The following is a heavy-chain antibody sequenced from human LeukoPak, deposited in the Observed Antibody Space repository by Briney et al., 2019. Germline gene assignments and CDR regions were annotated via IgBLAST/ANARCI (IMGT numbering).Heavy chain of an antibody. CDR1: GGTFSSYT. Sequence: SVKVSCKASGGTFSSYTISWVRQAPGQGLEWMGRIIPILGIANYAQKFQGRVTITADKSTSTAYMELSSLRSEDTAVYYCARDGGYSSGWYSDYWGQGTLVTVSS. D-gene: IGHD6-19*01. CDR3: ARDGGYSSGWYSDY. V-gene: IGHV1-69*04. J-gene: IGHJ4*02. CDR2: IIPILGIA.